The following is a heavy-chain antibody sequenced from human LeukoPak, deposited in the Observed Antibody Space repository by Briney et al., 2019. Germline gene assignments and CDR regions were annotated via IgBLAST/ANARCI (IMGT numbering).Heavy chain of an antibody. Sequence: SETLSLTCAVSGGSLSGYYWSWIRQPAGKGLEWIAEINYSGFTNYNPSLKSRVTLSVDTSKNQFSLKLTSVIAADTAVYYCAREGPPDVWGQGTTVTVSS. J-gene: IGHJ6*02. CDR3: AREGPPDV. CDR2: INYSGFT. CDR1: GGSLSGYY. V-gene: IGHV4-34*01.